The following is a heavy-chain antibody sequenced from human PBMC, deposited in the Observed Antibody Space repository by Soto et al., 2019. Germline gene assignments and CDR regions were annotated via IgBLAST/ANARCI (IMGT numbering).Heavy chain of an antibody. Sequence: QVQLQESGPGLVKPSQTLSLTCTVSGGSISSGAYYWSWIRQHPGKGLEWIGYIFYSGTTYYNPSLEGRVSISVHTSKNQSSLKLNSVTAAATAVYYCARRGSYRDVDAFDIWGQGTMVTVSS. V-gene: IGHV4-31*03. CDR3: ARRGSYRDVDAFDI. CDR1: GGSISSGAYY. D-gene: IGHD3-10*01. J-gene: IGHJ3*02. CDR2: IFYSGTT.